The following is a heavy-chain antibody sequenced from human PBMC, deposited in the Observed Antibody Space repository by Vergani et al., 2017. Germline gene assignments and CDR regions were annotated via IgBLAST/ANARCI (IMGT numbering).Heavy chain of an antibody. CDR3: ARHSTVEWLVKLGWIDP. Sequence: QLQLQESGPGLVKPSATLSLTCSVSGASIRSSNYYWGWIRQPPGKGLEWIASIYYSGSTYYNPSLKSLVTISVNTSKNLFSLKLRSVTAADTAVYFCARHSTVEWLVKLGWIDPWGQGILVTVSS. CDR2: IYYSGST. V-gene: IGHV4-39*01. D-gene: IGHD6-19*01. J-gene: IGHJ5*02. CDR1: GASIRSSNYY.